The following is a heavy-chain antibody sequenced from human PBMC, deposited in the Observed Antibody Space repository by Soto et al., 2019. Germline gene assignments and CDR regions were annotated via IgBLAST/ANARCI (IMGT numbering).Heavy chain of an antibody. V-gene: IGHV3-23*01. CDR1: GFTFSSYA. CDR3: ANDLMITVTTAEYFQH. CDR2: ISGSGGST. Sequence: EVQLLESGGGLVQPGGSLRLSCAASGFTFSSYAMSWVRQAPGKGLEWVSAISGSGGSTYYADSVKGRFTISRDNSKNPLYLQMNSLRAEDTAVYYCANDLMITVTTAEYFQHWGQGTLVTVSS. J-gene: IGHJ1*01. D-gene: IGHD4-17*01.